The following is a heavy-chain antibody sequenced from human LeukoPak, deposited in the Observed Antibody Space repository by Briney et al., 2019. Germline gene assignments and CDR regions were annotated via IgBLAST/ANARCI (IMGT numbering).Heavy chain of an antibody. CDR2: IGSSGSTI. CDR3: ARDKYFGVMDV. J-gene: IGHJ6*03. V-gene: IGHV3-48*03. CDR1: GFTFSSYE. D-gene: IGHD3-10*01. Sequence: GGSLRLSCAASGFTFSSYEMNWVRQAPGKGLEWVSYIGSSGSTIYYADSLKGRFTISRDNAKNSLYLQMNSLRAEDTAVYYCARDKYFGVMDVWGKGTTVTISS.